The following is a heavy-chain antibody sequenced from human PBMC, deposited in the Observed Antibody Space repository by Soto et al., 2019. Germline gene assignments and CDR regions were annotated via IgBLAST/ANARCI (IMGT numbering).Heavy chain of an antibody. D-gene: IGHD6-13*01. Sequence: SVKVSCKASGGTFSSYAISWVRQAPGQGLEWMGGIIPIFGTANYAQKFQGRVTITADESTSTAYMELSSLRSEDTAVYYCARDHLLGMAAAGGPGMDVWCQGTMVT. J-gene: IGHJ6*02. CDR1: GGTFSSYA. CDR2: IIPIFGTA. CDR3: ARDHLLGMAAAGGPGMDV. V-gene: IGHV1-69*13.